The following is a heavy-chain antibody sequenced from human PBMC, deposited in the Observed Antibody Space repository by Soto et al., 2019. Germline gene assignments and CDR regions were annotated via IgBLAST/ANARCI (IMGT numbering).Heavy chain of an antibody. V-gene: IGHV1-69*04. CDR2: IIPSLDIT. D-gene: IGHD1-1*01. CDR1: GGTFSSYA. J-gene: IGHJ5*02. Sequence: ASVKVSCKASGGTFSSYAFSWVRQAPGQGLEWMGRIIPSLDITNSAQKFQGRVTLTADRSKSTAYMELSSLRSEDTAVYYCARAHSNNWYEYNWFDPWGQGTPVTVCS. CDR3: ARAHSNNWYEYNWFDP.